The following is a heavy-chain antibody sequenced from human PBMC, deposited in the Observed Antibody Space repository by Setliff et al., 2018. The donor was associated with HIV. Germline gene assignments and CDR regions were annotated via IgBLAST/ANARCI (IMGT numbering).Heavy chain of an antibody. CDR1: GGSISSGGYY. V-gene: IGHV4-31*03. CDR2: IYYSGST. J-gene: IGHJ5*02. CDR3: ARDYSRTNVVHWFDP. Sequence: ASETLSLTCTVSGGSISSGGYYWSWIRQHPGKGLEWIGYIYYSGSTYYNPSLKSRVTISVDTSKNQFSLKLSSVTAADTAVYYCARDYSRTNVVHWFDPWGQGTLVTVSS. D-gene: IGHD2-8*01.